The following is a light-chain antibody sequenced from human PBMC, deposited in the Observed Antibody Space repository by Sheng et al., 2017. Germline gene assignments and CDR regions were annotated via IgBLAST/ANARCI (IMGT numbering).Light chain of an antibody. V-gene: IGKV3-15*01. J-gene: IGKJ4*01. CDR2: GAS. CDR1: QSVSSN. Sequence: EIVMTQSPATLSVSPGERATLSCRASQSVSSNLAWYQQKPGQAPRLLIYGASTRATGIPARFSGSGSGTEFTLTINSLQSEDFAVYYCQQYKNWLPLTFGGGTKVEIK. CDR3: QQYKNWLPLT.